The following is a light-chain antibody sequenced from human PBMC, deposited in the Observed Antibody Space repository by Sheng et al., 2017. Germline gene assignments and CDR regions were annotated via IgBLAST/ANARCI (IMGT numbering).Light chain of an antibody. CDR3: CSYAGSYTFV. J-gene: IGLJ2*01. Sequence: QSALTQPASVSGSPGQSITISCTGTSSDVGAYNYVSWLQQHPGKAPKLMIYDVNQRPSGVPDRFSGSKSGNTASLTISGLQAEDEADYYCCSYAGSYTFVFGGGTKLTVL. CDR2: DVN. CDR1: SSDVGAYNY. V-gene: IGLV2-11*01.